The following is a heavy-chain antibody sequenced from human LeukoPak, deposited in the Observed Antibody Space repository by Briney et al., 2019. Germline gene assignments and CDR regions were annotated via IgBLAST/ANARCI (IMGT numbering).Heavy chain of an antibody. J-gene: IGHJ3*02. Sequence: QPGGSLRLSCAASGFTFSGHGMNWVRRAPGKGLEWVSYIGSSGGSRYYADSVKGRFTSSRDNAKNSLYLQMNSLRVEDTAVYYCAREDGDAFDIWGQGTVVSVSS. CDR3: AREDGDAFDI. CDR1: GFTFSGHG. V-gene: IGHV3-48*04. D-gene: IGHD5-24*01. CDR2: IGSSGGSR.